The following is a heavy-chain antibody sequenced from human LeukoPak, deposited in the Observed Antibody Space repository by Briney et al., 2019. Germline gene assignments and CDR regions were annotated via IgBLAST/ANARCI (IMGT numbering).Heavy chain of an antibody. V-gene: IGHV3-30*04. D-gene: IGHD2-2*01. CDR3: ARDLKTAMDYFDY. J-gene: IGHJ4*02. Sequence: PGGSLRLSCAASGFTFSNYSMHWVRQAPGKGLEWVAIISYDGSKKYYADSVKGRFTISRDNSKNTLFLQMNSLRPEDTAVYYCARDLKTAMDYFDYWGQGTLVTVSS. CDR2: ISYDGSKK. CDR1: GFTFSNYS.